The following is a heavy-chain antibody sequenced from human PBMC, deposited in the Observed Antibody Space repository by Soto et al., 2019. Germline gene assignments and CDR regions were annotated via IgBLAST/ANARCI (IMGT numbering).Heavy chain of an antibody. J-gene: IGHJ4*02. Sequence: ASVKLSCNASGYTFTGYDMHWVRQAPGQGLEWVGWINPNSGGTNYAQKFQGWVTMTRDTSISTAYMELSRLGSDDTAVYYCARDAGGIAVAPRYFDYWGQGTLVTVSS. D-gene: IGHD6-19*01. CDR2: INPNSGGT. CDR1: GYTFTGYD. CDR3: ARDAGGIAVAPRYFDY. V-gene: IGHV1-2*04.